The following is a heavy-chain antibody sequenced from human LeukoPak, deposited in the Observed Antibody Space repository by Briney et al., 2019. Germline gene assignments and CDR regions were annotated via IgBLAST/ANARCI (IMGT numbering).Heavy chain of an antibody. D-gene: IGHD2-15*01. CDR2: IAVVGGNT. V-gene: IGHV3-23*01. J-gene: IGHJ4*02. Sequence: AGSLRLSCAASGFTFSNYGMAWVRQPPGKGLEWVSTIAVVGGNTHYADSVEGRFTISRQGSNNALHLQLNSLRAEDTAIYYCARDCCSGGGPLDIWGQGTLVTVSS. CDR3: ARDCCSGGGPLDI. CDR1: GFTFSNYG.